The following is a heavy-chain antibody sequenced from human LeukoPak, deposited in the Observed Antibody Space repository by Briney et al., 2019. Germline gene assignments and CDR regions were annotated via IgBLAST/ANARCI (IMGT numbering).Heavy chain of an antibody. CDR3: ATVRIGELLYNWFDP. CDR2: ISSSGSTI. J-gene: IGHJ5*02. Sequence: GGSLRLSCAASGFTFSDYYMSWIRQAPGKGLEWVSYISSSGSTIYYADSVKGRFTISRDNAKNSLYLQMNSLRAEDTAVYYCATVRIGELLYNWFDPWGQGTLVTVSS. CDR1: GFTFSDYY. V-gene: IGHV3-11*01. D-gene: IGHD3-10*01.